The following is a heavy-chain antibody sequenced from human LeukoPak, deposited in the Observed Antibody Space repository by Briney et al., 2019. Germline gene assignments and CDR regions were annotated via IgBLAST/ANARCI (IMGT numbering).Heavy chain of an antibody. Sequence: SQTLSLPFAISGDSVSSNSDAWNWIRPSPSRGLEWLGRTYYRSKWYNDYAVSVKSRITINPDTSKNQFSLQLNSVTPEDTAVYYCAREERLRYFDWLLSKLDPWGQGTLVTVSS. V-gene: IGHV6-1*01. D-gene: IGHD3-9*01. J-gene: IGHJ5*02. CDR3: AREERLRYFDWLLSKLDP. CDR2: TYYRSKWYN. CDR1: GDSVSSNSDA.